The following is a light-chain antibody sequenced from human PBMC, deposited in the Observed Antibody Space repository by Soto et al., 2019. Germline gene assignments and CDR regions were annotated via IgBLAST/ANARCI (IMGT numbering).Light chain of an antibody. CDR1: SSDVGGYNY. CDR2: EVS. V-gene: IGLV2-14*01. Sequence: QSALTQPASVSGSPGQSITISCTGTSSDVGGYNYVSWYQQHPGKAPKLMIYEVSNRPSGVSNRVSGSKSGNMAYLTISGLQAEGEADYYCSSYTSSSTPLVSGTGTKVTAL. J-gene: IGLJ1*01. CDR3: SSYTSSSTPLV.